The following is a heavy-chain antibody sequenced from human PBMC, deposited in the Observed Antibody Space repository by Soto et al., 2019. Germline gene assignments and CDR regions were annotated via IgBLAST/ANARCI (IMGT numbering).Heavy chain of an antibody. V-gene: IGHV1-69*01. CDR1: GGTFSSYA. CDR2: IIPIFGTA. CDR3: ARGGIEYSSENWYFDL. Sequence: QVQLVQSGAEVKKPGSSVKVSCKASGGTFSSYAISWVRQAPGQGLEWMGGIIPIFGTANYGQKFQGRVTITADESTSTAYMELSSLRSEDTAVYYCARGGIEYSSENWYFDLWGRGTLVTVSS. D-gene: IGHD6-6*01. J-gene: IGHJ2*01.